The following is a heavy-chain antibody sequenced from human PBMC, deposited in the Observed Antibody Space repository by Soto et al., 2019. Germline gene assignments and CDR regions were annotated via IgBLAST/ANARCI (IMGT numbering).Heavy chain of an antibody. CDR2: IYYSGNT. D-gene: IGHD5-18*01. J-gene: IGHJ5*02. CDR3: ARIPVDTSMIYWLDP. Sequence: SETLSLTCTVSGGSVSSGDYYWSWIRQPPGKGLEWIGYIYYSGNTNYNPSLKSRVIISVDTSKNLFSLKLTSVTAADTAVYYCARIPVDTSMIYWLDPWGQGTLVTVPS. CDR1: GGSVSSGDYY. V-gene: IGHV4-61*08.